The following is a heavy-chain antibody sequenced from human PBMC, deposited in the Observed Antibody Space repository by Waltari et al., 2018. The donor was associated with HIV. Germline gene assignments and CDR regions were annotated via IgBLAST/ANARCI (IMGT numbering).Heavy chain of an antibody. D-gene: IGHD2-2*01. J-gene: IGHJ6*02. CDR3: ARGSHCSSTSCYPHYYYGMDV. Sequence: QVQLVQSGAEVKKPGASVKVSCKASGYTFTSYYMHWVRQTPGQGLKWMGIINPSVGSITDAQKFQGRVTMTRDTSTRTVYMEVSSLRSEDTAVYYCARGSHCSSTSCYPHYYYGMDVWGQGTTVTVS. V-gene: IGHV1-46*01. CDR1: GYTFTSYY. CDR2: INPSVGSI.